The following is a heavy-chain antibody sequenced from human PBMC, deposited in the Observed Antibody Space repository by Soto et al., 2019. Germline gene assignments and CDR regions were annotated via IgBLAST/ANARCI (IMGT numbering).Heavy chain of an antibody. Sequence: GGSLRLSCAASGFTFSSYAMSWVRQAPGKGLEWVSAISGSGGSTYYADSVKGRFTISRDNSKNTLYLQMNSLRAEDTAVYYCAKGPYSGSYYDFHYFDYWGQGTLVTVSS. CDR1: GFTFSSYA. CDR3: AKGPYSGSYYDFHYFDY. D-gene: IGHD1-26*01. J-gene: IGHJ4*02. V-gene: IGHV3-23*01. CDR2: ISGSGGST.